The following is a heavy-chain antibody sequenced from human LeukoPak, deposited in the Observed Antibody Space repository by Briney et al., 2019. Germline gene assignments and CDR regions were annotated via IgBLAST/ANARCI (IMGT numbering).Heavy chain of an antibody. D-gene: IGHD3-16*01. CDR3: ASWGAGGNS. CDR1: GFTISTYW. Sequence: GGSLRLSCEASGFTISTYWMNWVRQVPGKGLDWVANINPDGSGKRYVDSVKGRFTIVRDNADNSLSLQMSSLRAEDTAVYYCASWGAGGNSWGQGTLVTVSS. V-gene: IGHV3-7*01. CDR2: INPDGSGK. J-gene: IGHJ4*02.